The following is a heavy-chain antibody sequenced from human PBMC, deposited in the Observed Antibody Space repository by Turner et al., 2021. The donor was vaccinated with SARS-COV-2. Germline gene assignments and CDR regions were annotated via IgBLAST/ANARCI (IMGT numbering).Heavy chain of an antibody. CDR3: ARELTNNWFNP. V-gene: IGHV4-59*01. CDR2: IYYRGST. CDR1: GASINSYY. D-gene: IGHD3-10*01. J-gene: IGHJ5*02. Sequence: QVLLQESGPGLVKPSETLSLTCTVSGASINSYYWAWIRQPPGKRLEWIGYIYYRGSTNYNPSLKSRVTISVDTSKNQFSLKLTSVTAADTALYYCARELTNNWFNPWGQGTLVTVSS.